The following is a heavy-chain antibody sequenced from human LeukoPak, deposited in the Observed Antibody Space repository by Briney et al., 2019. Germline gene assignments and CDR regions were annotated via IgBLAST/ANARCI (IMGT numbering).Heavy chain of an antibody. CDR1: GYTFTSYG. CDR2: ISAYNGNT. V-gene: IGHV1-18*01. CDR3: AGSLYYDFWSGYYYYYGMDV. D-gene: IGHD3-3*01. J-gene: IGHJ6*02. Sequence: GASVKVSCKASGYTFTSYGISWVRQAPGQGLEWMGWISAYNGNTNYAQKLQGRVTMTTDTSTSTAYMELRSLRSDDTAVYYCAGSLYYDFWSGYYYYYGMDVWGQGTTVTVSS.